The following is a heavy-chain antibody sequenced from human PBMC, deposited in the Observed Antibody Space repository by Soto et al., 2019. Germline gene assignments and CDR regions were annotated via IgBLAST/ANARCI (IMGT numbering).Heavy chain of an antibody. Sequence: ASVKVSCKASGYTFTSYDINWVRQATGQGLEWMGWMNPNSGNTGYAQKFQGRVTMTRNTSISTAYMELSSLRSEDTAVYYCARELAGGNGDAFDIWGQGTMVTVSS. CDR3: ARELAGGNGDAFDI. V-gene: IGHV1-8*01. J-gene: IGHJ3*02. CDR2: MNPNSGNT. D-gene: IGHD1-1*01. CDR1: GYTFTSYD.